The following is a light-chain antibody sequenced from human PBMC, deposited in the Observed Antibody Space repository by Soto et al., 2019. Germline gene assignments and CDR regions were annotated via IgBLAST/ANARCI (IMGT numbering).Light chain of an antibody. CDR2: KAS. CDR3: QQYNSYS. V-gene: IGKV1-5*03. J-gene: IGKJ1*01. Sequence: IQRTQSPSTLSSSLGDRGTITCRASQSISSWLAWYQQKPGKAPKLLIYKASSLESGVPSRFSGRGSGTEFTLTISSLQPDDFATYYCQQYNSYSFGQGTKVDIK. CDR1: QSISSW.